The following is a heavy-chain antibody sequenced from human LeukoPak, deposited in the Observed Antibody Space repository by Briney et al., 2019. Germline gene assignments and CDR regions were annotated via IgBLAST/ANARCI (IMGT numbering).Heavy chain of an antibody. CDR2: IYYSGST. D-gene: IGHD3-22*01. CDR3: ARAPRLSSGYPQFDY. V-gene: IGHV4-59*01. J-gene: IGHJ4*02. CDR1: GGSISSYY. Sequence: SETLSLTCTVSGGSISSYYWSWIRQPPGKGLERIGYIYYSGSTNYNPSLMSRVTISVDTSKNQFSLKLSSVTAADTAVYYCARAPRLSSGYPQFDYWGQGTLVTVSS.